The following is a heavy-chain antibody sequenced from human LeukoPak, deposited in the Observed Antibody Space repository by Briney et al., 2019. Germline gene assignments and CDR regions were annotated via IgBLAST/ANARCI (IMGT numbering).Heavy chain of an antibody. CDR2: SYTSGST. V-gene: IGHV4-4*07. D-gene: IGHD3-10*01. CDR1: GGSISSSY. CDR3: ARSQHGSGSHDFGY. Sequence: SETLSLTCTVSGGSISSSYWSWIRQPAGKGLEWIGRSYTSGSTNYNPSLKSRVTMSLDTSKNQFSLKLSSVTASDTAVHYCARSQHGSGSHDFGYWGQGTLVTVSS. J-gene: IGHJ4*02.